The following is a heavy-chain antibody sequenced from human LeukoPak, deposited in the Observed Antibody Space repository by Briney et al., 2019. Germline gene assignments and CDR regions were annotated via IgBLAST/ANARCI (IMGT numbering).Heavy chain of an antibody. D-gene: IGHD6-13*01. CDR1: GGSISRYY. V-gene: IGHV4-59*01. CDR2: IYYSGST. J-gene: IGHJ4*02. CDR3: ARVEQQLVRSYFDY. Sequence: PSETLSLTCAVSGGSISRYYWSWIRQPPGKGLEWIGYIYYSGSTNYNPSLKSRVTISVDTSKNQFSLKLSSVTAADTAVYYCARVEQQLVRSYFDYWGQGTLVTVSS.